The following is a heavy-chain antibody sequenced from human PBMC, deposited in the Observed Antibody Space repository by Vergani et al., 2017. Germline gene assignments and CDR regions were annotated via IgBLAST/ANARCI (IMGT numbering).Heavy chain of an antibody. Sequence: EVELVQSGPEMRKPGESLKISCKGSEYSFGNYWIGWVRQRPGKGLEWMGIIYPADSDTRYSPSFQGQVTISANKSISTAFLQWDSLKASDTALYYCARHTTYTDSWGQETLVTVSS. CDR1: EYSFGNYW. D-gene: IGHD1-1*01. CDR3: ARHTTYTDS. CDR2: IYPADSDT. J-gene: IGHJ4*02. V-gene: IGHV5-51*01.